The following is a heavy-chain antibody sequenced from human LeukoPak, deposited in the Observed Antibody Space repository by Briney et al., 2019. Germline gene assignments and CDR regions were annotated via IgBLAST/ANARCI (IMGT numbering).Heavy chain of an antibody. Sequence: PSETLSLTCTVSGGSVSSGSYYWHWIRQPPGRGLEGIGYIYYSGSTNYSPSLKSRVTISVDTSKNQFSLKLSSVTAADTALYYCARGVYSGTYYVDYWGQGTLVTVSS. V-gene: IGHV4-61*01. J-gene: IGHJ4*02. CDR2: IYYSGST. CDR1: GGSVSSGSYY. CDR3: ARGVYSGTYYVDY. D-gene: IGHD1-26*01.